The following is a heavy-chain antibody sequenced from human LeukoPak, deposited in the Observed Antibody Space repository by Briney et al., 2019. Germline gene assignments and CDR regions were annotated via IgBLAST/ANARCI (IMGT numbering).Heavy chain of an antibody. V-gene: IGHV4-4*07. D-gene: IGHD6-13*01. J-gene: IGHJ3*02. Sequence: SETLSLTCTVSGDSISNYYWSWIRQPAGKGLEWIGRIYTSGSTNYNPSLKSRVTMSVDTSKNQFSLKLSSVTAADTAVYYCARDLSSSWYFDAFDIWGQGTMVTVSS. CDR2: IYTSGST. CDR3: ARDLSSSWYFDAFDI. CDR1: GDSISNYY.